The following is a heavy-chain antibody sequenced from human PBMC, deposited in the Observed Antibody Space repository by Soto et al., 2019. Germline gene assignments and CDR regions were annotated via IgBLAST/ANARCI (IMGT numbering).Heavy chain of an antibody. CDR2: IYYSGST. V-gene: IGHV4-39*01. Sequence: SVTLSLTCTVSNGSVSSRNYLWSWIRQSPGKGLEWIGSIYYSGSTYYNPSLKSRVTISVDTSKNQFSLKLSSVTAADTAVYYCARRPHYYDSSGSLHSDAFEIWGQGTMVTVS. CDR1: NGSVSSRNYL. CDR3: ARRPHYYDSSGSLHSDAFEI. D-gene: IGHD3-22*01. J-gene: IGHJ3*02.